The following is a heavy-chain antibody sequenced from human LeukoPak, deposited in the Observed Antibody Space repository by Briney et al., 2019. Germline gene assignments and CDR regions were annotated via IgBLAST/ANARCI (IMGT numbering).Heavy chain of an antibody. Sequence: PSETLSLTCTVSGGSISGYYWSWIRQPPGKGLEWIGYIYYSGSTNYNPSLKSRVTISVDTSKNQFSLKLSSVTAADTAVYYCARVEYQYYFDYWGQGTLVTVSS. V-gene: IGHV4-59*08. D-gene: IGHD2-2*01. CDR3: ARVEYQYYFDY. CDR1: GGSISGYY. J-gene: IGHJ4*02. CDR2: IYYSGST.